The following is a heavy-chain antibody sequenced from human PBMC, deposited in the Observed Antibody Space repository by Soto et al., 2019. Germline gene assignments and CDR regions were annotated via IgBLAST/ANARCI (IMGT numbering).Heavy chain of an antibody. J-gene: IGHJ3*02. CDR1: GGSFSGYY. CDR3: ARFLFLVGAPSSAFYI. CDR2: INHSGST. D-gene: IGHD1-26*01. V-gene: IGHV4-34*01. Sequence: ASETLSLTCAVYGGSFSGYYWSWIRQPPGKGLEWIGEINHSGSTNYNPSLKSRVTISVDTSKNQFSLKLSSVTAADTAVYYCARFLFLVGAPSSAFYIWGQGTMVPGSS.